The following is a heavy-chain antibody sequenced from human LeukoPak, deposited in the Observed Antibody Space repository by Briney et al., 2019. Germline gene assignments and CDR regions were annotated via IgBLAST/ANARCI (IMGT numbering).Heavy chain of an antibody. Sequence: PSETLSLTFTVSGGSISSSYWSWIRQPPGKGLEWIGYIYYSGSTNYNPSLKSRVTISVDTSKNQVSLKLSSVTAADTAVYYCARGNDYWGQGTLVTVSS. CDR1: GGSISSSY. CDR2: IYYSGST. J-gene: IGHJ4*02. V-gene: IGHV4-59*08. CDR3: ARGNDY.